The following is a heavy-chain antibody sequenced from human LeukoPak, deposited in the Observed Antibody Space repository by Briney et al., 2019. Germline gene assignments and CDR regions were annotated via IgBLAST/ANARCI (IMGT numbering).Heavy chain of an antibody. CDR2: IYYSGST. D-gene: IGHD3-10*01. J-gene: IGHJ3*02. Sequence: SETLSLTCTVSGGSISSYYWSWIRQPPGKGLEWIGYIYYSGSTNYNPSLKSRVTISVDTSKNQFSLKLSSVTAADTAVYYCARPLNARRGDAFDIWGQGTMVTVSS. CDR1: GGSISSYY. CDR3: ARPLNARRGDAFDI. V-gene: IGHV4-59*08.